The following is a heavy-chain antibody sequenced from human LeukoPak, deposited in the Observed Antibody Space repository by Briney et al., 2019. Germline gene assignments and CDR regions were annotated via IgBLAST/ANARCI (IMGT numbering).Heavy chain of an antibody. CDR2: IYTSGST. CDR3: ARELLGYCSSTSCYWFDP. J-gene: IGHJ5*02. V-gene: IGHV4-4*07. Sequence: SETLSLTCTVSGGSISSYYWSWIRQPAGKGLEWIGRIYTSGSTNYNPSLKSRVTMSVDTSKNQFSLKLSSVTAADTAVYCCARELLGYCSSTSCYWFDPWGQGTLVTVSS. CDR1: GGSISSYY. D-gene: IGHD2-2*01.